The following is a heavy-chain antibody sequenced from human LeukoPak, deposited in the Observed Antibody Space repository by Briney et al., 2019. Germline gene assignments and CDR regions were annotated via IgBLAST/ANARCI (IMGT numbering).Heavy chain of an antibody. Sequence: PGGSLRLSCAASGFTFSSYSMNWVRQAPGKGLEWVSSISSSSSYIYYADSVKGRFTISRDNAKNSLYLQMNSLRAEDTAVYYCAYGKYYDSSGSLFDYWGQGTLVTVSS. J-gene: IGHJ4*02. D-gene: IGHD3-22*01. CDR2: ISSSSSYI. CDR1: GFTFSSYS. V-gene: IGHV3-21*01. CDR3: AYGKYYDSSGSLFDY.